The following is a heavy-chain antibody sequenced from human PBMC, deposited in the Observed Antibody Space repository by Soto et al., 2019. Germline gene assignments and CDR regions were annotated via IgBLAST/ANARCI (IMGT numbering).Heavy chain of an antibody. D-gene: IGHD5-18*01. CDR1: GFTFSSFA. J-gene: IGHJ4*02. Sequence: HPGGSLRLSCAASGFTFSSFALSWVRQAPGKGLEWVSAISGSGDGTDYADSVKGRFTISRDNSKNTLYLQMNSLRAEDTAVYYCAGPGYSSQDYWGQGAPVTVSS. CDR3: AGPGYSSQDY. V-gene: IGHV3-23*01. CDR2: ISGSGDGT.